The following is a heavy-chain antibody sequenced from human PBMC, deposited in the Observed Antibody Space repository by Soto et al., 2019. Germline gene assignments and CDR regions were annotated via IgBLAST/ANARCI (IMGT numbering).Heavy chain of an antibody. V-gene: IGHV2-5*02. J-gene: IGHJ3*02. Sequence: QITLKASGPTLVKPTQTLTLTCTFSGFSLSTSEVGVGWIRQPPGKALEWLALIYWDADKRYSPSLQSRLTITKDTSKTQVVLTMTNLEPVDTATYYYAHSSGIDAFDIWGQETMVTVSS. CDR1: GFSLSTSEVG. CDR2: IYWDADK. CDR3: AHSSGIDAFDI. D-gene: IGHD1-1*01.